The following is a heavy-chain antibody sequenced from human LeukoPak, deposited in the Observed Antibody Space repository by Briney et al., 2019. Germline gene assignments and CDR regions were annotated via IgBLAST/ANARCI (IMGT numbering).Heavy chain of an antibody. CDR2: IRYDGSNK. J-gene: IGHJ6*03. V-gene: IGHV3-30*02. CDR3: AKDSARWVRGVRFYMDV. Sequence: PGGSLRLSCAASGFTFSSYGMHWVRQAPGKGLEWVAFIRYDGSNKYYADSVKGRFTISRDNSKNTLYLQMNSLRAEDTAVYYCAKDSARWVRGVRFYMDVWGKGTTVTISS. D-gene: IGHD3-10*01. CDR1: GFTFSSYG.